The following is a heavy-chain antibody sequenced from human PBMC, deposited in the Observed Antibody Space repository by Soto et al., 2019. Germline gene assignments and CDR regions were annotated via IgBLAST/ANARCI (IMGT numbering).Heavy chain of an antibody. Sequence: PSETLSLTCTVSGGSISSSSYYWGWIRQPPGKGLEWIGSIYYSGSTYYNPSLKSRVTISVDTSKNQFSLKLSSVTAADTAVYYCARHALLESGSYNYYYGMDVWGQGTTVTVSS. V-gene: IGHV4-39*01. J-gene: IGHJ6*02. D-gene: IGHD1-26*01. CDR3: ARHALLESGSYNYYYGMDV. CDR1: GGSISSSSYY. CDR2: IYYSGST.